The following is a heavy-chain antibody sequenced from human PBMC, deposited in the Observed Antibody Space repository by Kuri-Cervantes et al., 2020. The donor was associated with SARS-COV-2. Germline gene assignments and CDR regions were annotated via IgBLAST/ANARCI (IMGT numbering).Heavy chain of an antibody. CDR3: ARDPAAGRLMAPLDKTYYYYGMDV. D-gene: IGHD5-24*01. CDR1: GYTFTGYY. V-gene: IGHV1-2*02. CDR2: INPNSGGT. J-gene: IGHJ6*02. Sequence: ASVKVSCKASGYTFTGYYMHWVRQAPGQGLEWMGWINPNSGGTNYAQKFQGRVTMTRNTSISTAYMELSSLRSEDTAVYYCARDPAAGRLMAPLDKTYYYYGMDVWDQGTTVTVSS.